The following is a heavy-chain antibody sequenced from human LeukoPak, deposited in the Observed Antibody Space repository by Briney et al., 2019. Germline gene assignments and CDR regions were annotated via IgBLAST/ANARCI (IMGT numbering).Heavy chain of an antibody. Sequence: ETLSLTCTVSGGSISNYHWSWIRQPPGKGLAWIGYIYYSGSTNYNPSLKRRVTISVDKSKNQSSLKLSYVTAADTAVYYFVRILLWAFDIWGQGTMITVSS. V-gene: IGHV4-59*08. CDR3: VRILLWAFDI. CDR2: IYYSGST. J-gene: IGHJ3*02. CDR1: GGSISNYH. D-gene: IGHD2-15*01.